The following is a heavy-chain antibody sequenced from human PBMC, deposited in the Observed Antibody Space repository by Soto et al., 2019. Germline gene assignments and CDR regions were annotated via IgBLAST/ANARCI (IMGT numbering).Heavy chain of an antibody. CDR2: INVDNGET. J-gene: IGHJ5*02. V-gene: IGHV1-18*04. CDR3: ARWIRGGYSDWFDP. Sequence: QVQLVQSGAEVKKPGASVKVSCKASGYNFMRYGFTWVRQAPGQGLEWMGWINVDNGETKYPQKIQGRVTMTTDTSTSTVYMELRSLTSDAAAVYYCARWIRGGYSDWFDPWGHGTLVTVSS. D-gene: IGHD1-1*01. CDR1: GYNFMRYG.